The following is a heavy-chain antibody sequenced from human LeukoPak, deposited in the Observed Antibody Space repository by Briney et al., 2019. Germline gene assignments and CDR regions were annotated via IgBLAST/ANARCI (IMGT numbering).Heavy chain of an antibody. J-gene: IGHJ4*02. CDR2: IVVGSGNT. CDR3: AAERYDSSGYYHFDY. D-gene: IGHD3-22*01. Sequence: SVKVSCNPSGFTFTSSAMQWVPQARGHRLEWIGWIVVGSGNTNYAQKFQERVTITRDMSTSAAYMELSSLRSEDTAVYYCAAERYDSSGYYHFDYWGQGTLVTVSS. CDR1: GFTFTSSA. V-gene: IGHV1-58*02.